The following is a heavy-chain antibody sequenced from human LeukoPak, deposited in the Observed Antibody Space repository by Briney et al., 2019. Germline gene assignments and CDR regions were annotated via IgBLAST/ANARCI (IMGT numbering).Heavy chain of an antibody. J-gene: IGHJ4*02. CDR2: IYYSGST. V-gene: IGHV4-39*01. Sequence: SETLSLTCTVSGGSISSSSYYWGWIRQPPGKGLEWIGSIYYSGSTYYNPSLKSRVTISVDTSKNQFSLKLSSVTAADTAVYYCATVWFRELYLDYWGQGTLVTVSS. CDR1: GGSISSSSYY. D-gene: IGHD3-10*01. CDR3: ATVWFRELYLDY.